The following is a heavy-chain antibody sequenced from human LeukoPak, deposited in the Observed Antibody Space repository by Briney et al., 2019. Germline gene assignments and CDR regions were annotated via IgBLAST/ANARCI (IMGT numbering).Heavy chain of an antibody. J-gene: IGHJ6*03. Sequence: GESLKISCKGSGYSFTSYWIGWVRQMPGKGLEWMGIIYPGDSDTRYSPSFQGQVTISADKSISTAYLQWSSLKASDTAMYYCAREVRNSSSAHYYYYMDVWGKGTTVTVSS. D-gene: IGHD6-6*01. CDR3: AREVRNSSSAHYYYYMDV. V-gene: IGHV5-51*01. CDR1: GYSFTSYW. CDR2: IYPGDSDT.